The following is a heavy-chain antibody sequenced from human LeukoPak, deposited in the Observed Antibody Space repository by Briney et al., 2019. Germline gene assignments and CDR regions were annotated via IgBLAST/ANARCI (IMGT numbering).Heavy chain of an antibody. CDR3: ARDRFGYDDIAAAEGDY. D-gene: IGHD6-13*01. J-gene: IGHJ4*02. Sequence: ASVKVSCKASGYTFTSYGISWVRQAPGQGLEWMGWISAYNGNTNYAQKLQGRVTMTTDTSTSTAYMELRSLRSDDTAVYYCARDRFGYDDIAAAEGDYWGQGTLVTVSS. CDR2: ISAYNGNT. CDR1: GYTFTSYG. V-gene: IGHV1-18*01.